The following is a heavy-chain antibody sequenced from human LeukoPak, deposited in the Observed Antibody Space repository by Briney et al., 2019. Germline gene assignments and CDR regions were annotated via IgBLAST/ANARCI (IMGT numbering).Heavy chain of an antibody. CDR1: GFTFSNFG. V-gene: IGHV3-23*01. Sequence: PGGSLRLSCTATGFTFSNFGMAWVRQAPGQGLEWVSTISGSGNNMYQADSVKGRFTISRDNSRSTLYLQMNSLRAEDTAVYYCAKDDLSTIRPLYFDYWGQGTLVTVSS. J-gene: IGHJ4*02. D-gene: IGHD5/OR15-5a*01. CDR2: ISGSGNNM. CDR3: AKDDLSTIRPLYFDY.